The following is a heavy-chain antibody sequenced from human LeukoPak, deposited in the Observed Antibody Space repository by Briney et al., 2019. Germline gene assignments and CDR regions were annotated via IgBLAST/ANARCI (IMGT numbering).Heavy chain of an antibody. CDR2: INPNSGGT. CDR3: AGEDNSSGYRPFDI. CDR1: GYTFTGYY. D-gene: IGHD3-22*01. V-gene: IGHV1-2*06. J-gene: IGHJ3*02. Sequence: ASVKVSCKASGYTFTGYYMHWVRQAPGQGLEWMGRINPNSGGTNYAQKFQGRVTMTRDTSISTAYMELSRLRSDDTAVYYCAGEDNSSGYRPFDIWGQGTMVTVPS.